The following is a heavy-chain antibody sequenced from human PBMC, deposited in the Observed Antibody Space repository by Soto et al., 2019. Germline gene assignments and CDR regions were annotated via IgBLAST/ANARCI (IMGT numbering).Heavy chain of an antibody. CDR1: GFTFSDYS. V-gene: IGHV3-21*02. D-gene: IGHD2-15*01. CDR3: AREEGYCNGGPCYRGAFDF. Sequence: EVQLVESGGGLVKPGGSPRLSCAASGFTFSDYSMLWVRQAPGKGLEWLAFIGNSNNPTFYADSVRGRFTISRDNPKNSVYLQMNSLREEDTAVYFCAREEGYCNGGPCYRGAFDFWGQGTIVTVS. CDR2: IGNSNNPT. J-gene: IGHJ3*01.